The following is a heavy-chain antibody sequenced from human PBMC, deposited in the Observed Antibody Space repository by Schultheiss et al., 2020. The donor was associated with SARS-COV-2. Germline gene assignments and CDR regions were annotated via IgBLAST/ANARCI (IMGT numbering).Heavy chain of an antibody. J-gene: IGHJ6*02. CDR2: IKQDGSEK. D-gene: IGHD2-15*01. CDR1: GFTFSSYW. CDR3: ARDYCSGGSCYGGYYYYGMDV. V-gene: IGHV3-7*01. Sequence: GESLKISCEASGFTFSSYWMHWVRQAPGKGLEWVANIKQDGSEKYYVDSVKGRFTISRDNAKNSLYLQMNSLRAEDTAVYYCARDYCSGGSCYGGYYYYGMDVWGQGTTVTVSS.